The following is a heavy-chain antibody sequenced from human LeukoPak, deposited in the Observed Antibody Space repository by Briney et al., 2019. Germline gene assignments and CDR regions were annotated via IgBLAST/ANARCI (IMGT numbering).Heavy chain of an antibody. CDR1: GFTFSDYS. D-gene: IGHD1-26*01. V-gene: IGHV3-48*01. J-gene: IGHJ4*02. CDR3: ARDRDDSGSYYRLGY. Sequence: GGSLRLSCAASGFTFSDYSMNWVRQAPGKGLEWISYIGIDSGNTNYADSVKGRFTISGDKAKNSLYLQMNSLRVEDTAVYYCARDRDDSGSYYRLGYWGQGTLVTVSS. CDR2: IGIDSGNT.